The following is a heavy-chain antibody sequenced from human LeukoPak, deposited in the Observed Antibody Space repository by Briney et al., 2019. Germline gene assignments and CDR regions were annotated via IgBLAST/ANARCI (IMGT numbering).Heavy chain of an antibody. V-gene: IGHV3-64*01. CDR3: ARGPLYYYGSAQYYFDY. Sequence: GGSLRLSCAASGFNFNTYTMHWVRQAPGKVLEYVSAITRDGHSTYYANSVKGRFTISRDNSKNSLYLQMGSLRAEDMAVYYCARGPLYYYGSAQYYFDYWGQGTLVTVSS. D-gene: IGHD3-10*01. CDR2: ITRDGHST. J-gene: IGHJ4*02. CDR1: GFNFNTYT.